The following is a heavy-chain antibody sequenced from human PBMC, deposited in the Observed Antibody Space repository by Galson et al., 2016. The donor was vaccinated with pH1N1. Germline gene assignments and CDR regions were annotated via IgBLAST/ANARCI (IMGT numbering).Heavy chain of an antibody. J-gene: IGHJ3*02. CDR2: ISWNRGAI. D-gene: IGHD3-22*01. V-gene: IGHV3-9*01. Sequence: SLRLPCAASGFTFEDFALHWVRQGPGKGLEWVSGISWNRGAIDYAESVKGRFTNSRDNAKNSLYLQMDRLRAEDTALYYCVKDRAFYYDSSGYDNAFDIWGQGTMVIVSS. CDR3: VKDRAFYYDSSGYDNAFDI. CDR1: GFTFEDFA.